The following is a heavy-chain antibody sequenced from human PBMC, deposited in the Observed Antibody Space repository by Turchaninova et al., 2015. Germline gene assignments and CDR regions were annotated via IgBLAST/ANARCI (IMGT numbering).Heavy chain of an antibody. CDR1: GFSLRTSGVS. CDR3: VRAYYSNHCDY. J-gene: IGHJ4*02. D-gene: IGHD1-26*01. Sequence: QTTLKESGPTLVKPTETLKLTCTFSGFSLRTSGVSVGLIRQPPGKALELLELFFWDNDKRYSPSLNRRITIAKATSKNHVGLPMTDMDPVDTAAYYCVRAYYSNHCDYWGQGTLFTVSS. CDR2: FFWDNDK. V-gene: IGHV2-5*02.